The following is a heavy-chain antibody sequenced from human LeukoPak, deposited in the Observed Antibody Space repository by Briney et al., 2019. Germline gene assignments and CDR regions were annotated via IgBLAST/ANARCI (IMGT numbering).Heavy chain of an antibody. CDR2: IYYSGST. D-gene: IGHD2-15*01. CDR3: ARETCSGGSCFQFDF. V-gene: IGHV4-59*01. CDR1: GDSISNYY. Sequence: PSETLSLTCTVSGDSISNYYWSWIRQSPGKGLEWIGYIYYSGSTNYNPSLKSRVTISVDTSKNQFSLKLSSVTAADTAVYYCARETCSGGSCFQFDFWGQGTLVTVS. J-gene: IGHJ4*02.